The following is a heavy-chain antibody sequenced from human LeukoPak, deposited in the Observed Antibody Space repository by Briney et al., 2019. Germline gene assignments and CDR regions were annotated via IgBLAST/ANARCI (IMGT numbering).Heavy chain of an antibody. D-gene: IGHD3-22*01. CDR2: VDPKNGET. J-gene: IGHJ6*03. V-gene: IGHV1-69-2*01. CDR1: VCTFTDYH. CDR3: ATTTDSTGPRWRYYMDV. Sequence: ASVRVSCKASVCTFTDYHIHWVQQAPGKGLQWMGRVDPKNGETIYAETFQARVSISVDRSTDTAHMELSRPTSDDTAVFYCATTTDSTGPRWRYYMDVWGKGTTVIVSS.